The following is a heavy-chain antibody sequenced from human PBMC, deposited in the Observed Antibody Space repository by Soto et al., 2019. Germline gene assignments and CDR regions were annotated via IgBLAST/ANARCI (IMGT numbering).Heavy chain of an antibody. D-gene: IGHD3-22*01. V-gene: IGHV3-15*07. Sequence: GGSLRLSCAGSGFVFSNAWINWVRQAPGKGLEWVGRIKSKALGGTTDFAAPVRGRFAITRDDSRNMAYMQMNSLNAEDTAVYYCTTDSYSPMIEARFDYRGHGTPVTVSS. CDR3: TTDSYSPMIEARFDY. CDR1: GFVFSNAW. J-gene: IGHJ4*01. CDR2: IKSKALGGTT.